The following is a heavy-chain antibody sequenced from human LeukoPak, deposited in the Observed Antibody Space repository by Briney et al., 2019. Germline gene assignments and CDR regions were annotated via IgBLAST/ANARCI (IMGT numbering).Heavy chain of an antibody. V-gene: IGHV4-39*01. D-gene: IGHD3-16*01. CDR1: GGSISSSSHY. CDR2: IYKTGST. CDR3: ARVYIWGSFPDYMDV. J-gene: IGHJ6*03. Sequence: PSETLSLTCTASGGSISSSSHYWGWIRQPPGKGLEWIASIYKTGSTFYNPSLKSRVTISVDTSKNQFSLNLRSVTAADTAVYYCARVYIWGSFPDYMDVWGKGTTVTVSS.